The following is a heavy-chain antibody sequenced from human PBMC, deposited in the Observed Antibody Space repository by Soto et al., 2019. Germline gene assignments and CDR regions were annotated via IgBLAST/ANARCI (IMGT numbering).Heavy chain of an antibody. CDR2: IYYSGST. J-gene: IGHJ3*02. CDR1: GGSVSTTSYY. CDR3: ARDQYSSTWPRRDDFDI. D-gene: IGHD6-13*01. V-gene: IGHV4-61*01. Sequence: QVQLQESGPGLVRPSETLSLTCTVSGGSVSTTSYYWSWIRQPPGKGLEWIGYIYYSGSTNYNPSLKSRLTISADTSKNQFSLRLSSVTAADSAVYYCARDQYSSTWPRRDDFDIWGQGTMVTVSS.